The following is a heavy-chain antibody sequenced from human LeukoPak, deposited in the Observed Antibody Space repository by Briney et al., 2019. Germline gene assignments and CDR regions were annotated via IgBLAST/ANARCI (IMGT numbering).Heavy chain of an antibody. Sequence: GGSLRLSCAASGFTFSSYAMNWVRQAPGKGLEWVSVISGGGSSTNYADSVKGRFTISRENSKDTLYLQMNSLRAEDTAVYYCAHTDSYYFDSGMVSWGQGALVTVSS. D-gene: IGHD3-22*01. CDR2: ISGGGSST. CDR1: GFTFSSYA. CDR3: AHTDSYYFDSGMVS. J-gene: IGHJ5*02. V-gene: IGHV3-23*01.